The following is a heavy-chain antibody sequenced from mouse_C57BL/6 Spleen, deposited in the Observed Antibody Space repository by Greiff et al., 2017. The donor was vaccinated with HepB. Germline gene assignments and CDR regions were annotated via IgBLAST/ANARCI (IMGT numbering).Heavy chain of an antibody. Sequence: EVQLQQSGPELVKPGASVKISCKASGYTFTDYYMNWVKQSHGKSLEWIGDINPNNGGTSYNQKFKGKATLTVDKSSSTAYMELRSLTSEDSAVYYWARRDYYGSSYDAMDYWGQGTSVTVSS. CDR1: GYTFTDYY. V-gene: IGHV1-26*01. CDR3: ARRDYYGSSYDAMDY. D-gene: IGHD1-1*01. J-gene: IGHJ4*01. CDR2: INPNNGGT.